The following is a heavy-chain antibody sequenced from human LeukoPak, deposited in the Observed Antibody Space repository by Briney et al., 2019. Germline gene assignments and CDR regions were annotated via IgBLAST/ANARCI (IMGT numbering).Heavy chain of an antibody. Sequence: QPGGSLRLSCAASALTVRSSYLSWVRQAPGKGLEWVSIIYIGDNPHYADSVKGRFTISRHNSKNTLYLQMNGLRAEDTAVYYCSRVQSCHYRFEYWGQGTLVTVSS. D-gene: IGHD3-22*01. J-gene: IGHJ4*02. CDR3: SRVQSCHYRFEY. CDR1: ALTVRSSY. CDR2: IYIGDNP. V-gene: IGHV3-53*01.